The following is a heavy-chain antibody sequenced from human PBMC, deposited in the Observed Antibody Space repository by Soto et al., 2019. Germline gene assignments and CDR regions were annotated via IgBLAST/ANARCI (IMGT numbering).Heavy chain of an antibody. CDR1: GYTFTGYY. D-gene: IGHD2-2*01. Sequence: ASVKVSCKASGYTFTGYYMHWVRQTPGQGLEWMGWINPNSGGTNYAQKFQGWVTMTRDTSISTAYMELSRLRSDDTAVYYCARDMASLGTCSSTSCYGPVGYYGMDVWGQGTTVTV. J-gene: IGHJ6*02. CDR2: INPNSGGT. V-gene: IGHV1-2*04. CDR3: ARDMASLGTCSSTSCYGPVGYYGMDV.